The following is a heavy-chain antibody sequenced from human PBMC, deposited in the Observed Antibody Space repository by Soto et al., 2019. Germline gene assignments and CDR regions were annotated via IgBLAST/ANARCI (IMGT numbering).Heavy chain of an antibody. CDR1: GGSISSSSYY. Sequence: TSETLSLTCTVSGGSISSSSYYWGWIRQPPGKGLEWIGSIYYSGSTYYNPSLKSRVTISVDTSKNQFSLKLSSVTAADTAVYYCASGDWNYYYGMDVWGQGTTVTVSS. CDR2: IYYSGST. CDR3: ASGDWNYYYGMDV. V-gene: IGHV4-39*01. J-gene: IGHJ6*02. D-gene: IGHD1-1*01.